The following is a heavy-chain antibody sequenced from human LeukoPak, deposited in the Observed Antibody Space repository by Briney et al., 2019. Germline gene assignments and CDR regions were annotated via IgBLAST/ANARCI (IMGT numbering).Heavy chain of an antibody. V-gene: IGHV4-59*01. J-gene: IGHJ5*02. CDR1: GGSISNYY. CDR3: ARALGYCSGGSCTRGYNWFDP. CDR2: IYYSGST. D-gene: IGHD2-15*01. Sequence: SETLSLTCTVSGGSISNYYWSWIRQPPGKGLEWIGYIYYSGSTNYNPSLKSRVSISVDTSKNQFSLKLSSVTAADTAVYYCARALGYCSGGSCTRGYNWFDPWGQGTLVTVPS.